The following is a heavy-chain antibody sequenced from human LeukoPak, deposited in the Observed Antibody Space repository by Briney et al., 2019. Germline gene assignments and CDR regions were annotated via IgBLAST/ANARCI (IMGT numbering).Heavy chain of an antibody. CDR2: ISSSSSYR. V-gene: IGHV3-21*01. D-gene: IGHD5-24*01. J-gene: IGHJ4*02. CDR3: AREGYSPRDCYNFNFDY. Sequence: GGSLRLSCAASGFTLSSYSMNWVRQAPGKGLEWVSSISSSSSYRYYADSVKGRFTISRDNAKNSLYLQMNSLRAEDTAVYYCAREGYSPRDCYNFNFDYWGQGTLVTVSS. CDR1: GFTLSSYS.